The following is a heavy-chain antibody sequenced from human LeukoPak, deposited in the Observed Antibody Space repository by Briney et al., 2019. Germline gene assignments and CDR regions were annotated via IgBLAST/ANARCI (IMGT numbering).Heavy chain of an antibody. D-gene: IGHD3-22*01. J-gene: IGHJ3*02. Sequence: GGSLRLSCAASGFTFSSYWMSWVRQAPGKGLEWVANIKQDGSEKYYVDSVKGRFTISRDNAKNTLYLQMNSLRAEDTAVYYCAKDLTYYYDSSGYWADAFDIWGQGTMVTVSS. CDR1: GFTFSSYW. CDR2: IKQDGSEK. CDR3: AKDLTYYYDSSGYWADAFDI. V-gene: IGHV3-7*03.